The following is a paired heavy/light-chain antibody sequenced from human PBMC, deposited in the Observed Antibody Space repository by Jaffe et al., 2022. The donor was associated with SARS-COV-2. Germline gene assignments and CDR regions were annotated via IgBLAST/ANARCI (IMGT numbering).Heavy chain of an antibody. CDR1: GYGFNSYW. Sequence: VQLVQSGAEMKKPGESLRISCKGSGYGFNSYWITWVRQMPGKGLQWMGRIDPRYSHANYNPSFQGHVSVSADKSISTAYLHLSSLKASDTAIYYCARQGGISGGPLDYYSMDVWGQGTTVIVSS. D-gene: IGHD6-19*01. J-gene: IGHJ6*02. V-gene: IGHV5-10-1*03. CDR2: IDPRYSHA. CDR3: ARQGGISGGPLDYYSMDV.
Light chain of an antibody. J-gene: IGKJ4*01. Sequence: DIQMTQSPSSLSASVGDRVTITCQASQGIRNYLNWYQQKPGKAPKLLIYDASNLETGVPSRFSGSGSGTDFTFTISSLQPEDFATYYCQQYDNLPLTFGGGTKVDIK. V-gene: IGKV1-33*01. CDR2: DAS. CDR1: QGIRNY. CDR3: QQYDNLPLT.